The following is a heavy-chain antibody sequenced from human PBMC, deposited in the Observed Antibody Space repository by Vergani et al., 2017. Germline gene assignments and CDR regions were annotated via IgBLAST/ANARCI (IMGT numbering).Heavy chain of an antibody. CDR3: EKNWVLLWFGDLLPYYFDY. CDR2: ISGSGGST. V-gene: IGHV3-23*01. D-gene: IGHD3-10*01. CDR1: GFTFSSYA. J-gene: IGHJ4*02. Sequence: EVQLLESGGGLVQPGGSLRLSCAASGFTFSSYAMSWVRQAPGKGLEWVSAISGSGGSTYYADSVKGRFTISRDNSKNTLYLQMNSLIAEDTAVYYCEKNWVLLWFGDLLPYYFDYWGQGTLVTVSS.